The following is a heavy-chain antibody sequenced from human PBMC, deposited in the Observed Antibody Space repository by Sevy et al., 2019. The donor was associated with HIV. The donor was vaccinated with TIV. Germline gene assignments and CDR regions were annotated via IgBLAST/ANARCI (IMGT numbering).Heavy chain of an antibody. CDR1: GFIFNDYW. D-gene: IGHD4-17*01. CDR2: IKQDGSEK. V-gene: IGHV3-7*01. Sequence: GGSLRLSCAASGFIFNDYWMSWVRQAPGKGLEWVANIKQDGSEKYYVDSVKGRFTISRDNAKNSLYLQMNSLRAEDTAVYYCARDVSSPYGDYEGYYFDYWGHGNLVTVSS. J-gene: IGHJ4*01. CDR3: ARDVSSPYGDYEGYYFDY.